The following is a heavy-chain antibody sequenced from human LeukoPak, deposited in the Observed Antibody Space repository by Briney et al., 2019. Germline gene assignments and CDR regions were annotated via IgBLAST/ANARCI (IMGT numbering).Heavy chain of an antibody. CDR3: ARDPVSGWFDP. V-gene: IGHV4-30-2*01. Sequence: PSETLSLTCAVSGGSISSGGYSWSWIRQPPGKGLEWIGYIYHSGSTYYNPSLKSRVTMSVDRYKNQFSLKLGSVTAADTAVYYCARDPVSGWFDPWGQGTLVTVSS. CDR2: IYHSGST. J-gene: IGHJ5*02. CDR1: GGSISSGGYS.